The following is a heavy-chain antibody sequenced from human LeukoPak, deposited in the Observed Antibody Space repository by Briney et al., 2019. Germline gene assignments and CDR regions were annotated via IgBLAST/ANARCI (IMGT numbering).Heavy chain of an antibody. Sequence: MASETLSLTCTVSGGSISNFYWTWIRQPPGEGLEWIGSIYYSGTTYYNPSLKSRVTISLNTAKNQFSLRLRSVTAADTAVYYCARRVAVGNYFDPWGQGTLVTVSS. CDR3: ARRVAVGNYFDP. D-gene: IGHD4-11*01. CDR1: GGSISNFY. CDR2: IYYSGTT. V-gene: IGHV4-59*08. J-gene: IGHJ5*02.